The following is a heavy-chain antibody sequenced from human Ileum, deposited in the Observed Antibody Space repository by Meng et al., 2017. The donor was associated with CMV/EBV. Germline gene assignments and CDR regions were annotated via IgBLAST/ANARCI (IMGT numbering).Heavy chain of an antibody. Sequence: SCKASGYTFSNYYMHWVRQAPGKGLEWVGFIRSKNSGGTTEYAASVKGRFTTSRDDSKSIAYLQMNSLKTEDTAVYYCTRALGLDYWGQGTLVTVSS. J-gene: IGHJ4*02. CDR3: TRALGLDY. V-gene: IGHV3-49*02. CDR2: IRSKNSGGTT. CDR1: GYTFSNYY. D-gene: IGHD3-16*01.